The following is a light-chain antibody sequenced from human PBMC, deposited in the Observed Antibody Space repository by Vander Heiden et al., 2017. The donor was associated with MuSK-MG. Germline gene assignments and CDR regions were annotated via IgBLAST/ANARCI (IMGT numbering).Light chain of an antibody. Sequence: AIQLTQSPSSLSASVGDRVTITCRASQGISSALAWYQQKPGKAPKLLIYDGSSLESGVPSRFSGSGSGTYFTLTISSLQPEDFATYYCQQCNSYPGTFGQGTKVEAK. CDR1: QGISSA. CDR3: QQCNSYPGT. J-gene: IGKJ1*01. CDR2: DGS. V-gene: IGKV1-13*02.